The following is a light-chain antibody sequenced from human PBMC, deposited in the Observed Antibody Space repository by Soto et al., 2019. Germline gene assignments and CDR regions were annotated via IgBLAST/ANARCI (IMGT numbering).Light chain of an antibody. CDR2: AAS. CDR3: QHYGSPPPYT. CDR1: QSVTSNK. V-gene: IGKV3-20*01. J-gene: IGKJ2*01. Sequence: ENVLTQSPVTLSLSPGERATLSCRASQSVTSNKVSWFQQTPRQARSLLIRAASSTATVIADRFSGSGSATDFTLTISRLEPEDVAVYYCQHYGSPPPYTFGQGTKLEIK.